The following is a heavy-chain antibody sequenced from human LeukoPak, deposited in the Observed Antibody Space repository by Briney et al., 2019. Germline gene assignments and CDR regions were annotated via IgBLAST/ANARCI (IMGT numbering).Heavy chain of an antibody. J-gene: IGHJ3*02. D-gene: IGHD2-15*01. V-gene: IGHV4-4*02. CDR3: ARYCSGGSCYYHDAFDI. CDR2: IYHSGST. Sequence: SGTLSLTCAGSGGSISSSNWWSWVRPPPGKGLEWIGEIYHSGSTNYNPSLKSRVTISVDKSKNQFSLKLSSVTAADTAVYYCARYCSGGSCYYHDAFDIWGQGTMVTVSS. CDR1: GGSISSSNW.